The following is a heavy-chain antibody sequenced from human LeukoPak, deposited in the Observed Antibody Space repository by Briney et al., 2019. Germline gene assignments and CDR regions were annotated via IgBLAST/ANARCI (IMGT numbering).Heavy chain of an antibody. J-gene: IGHJ4*02. CDR2: IDISGGST. Sequence: GGSLRLSCAVSGFTFNSHAMCWVRQAPGKGLEWVSSIDISGGSTYYADSVKDRLTISRDNSKNTLYLQMNSLRGEDTALYFCANEVRPNDYWGQGTLVTVSS. CDR1: GFTFNSHA. V-gene: IGHV3-23*01. CDR3: ANEVRPNDY. D-gene: IGHD4/OR15-4a*01.